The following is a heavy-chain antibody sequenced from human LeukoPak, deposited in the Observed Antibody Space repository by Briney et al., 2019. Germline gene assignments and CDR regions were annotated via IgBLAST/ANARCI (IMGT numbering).Heavy chain of an antibody. Sequence: GGSLRLSCAPSVLIVSSKYTSWVRQAPGKGLEWVSVIYSGGSTYYADSVKGRFTISRDNSKNTLYLQMNSLRAEDTAVYHCATSSSWDYGMDVWGQGTTVTVSS. CDR3: ATSSSWDYGMDV. CDR1: VLIVSSKY. J-gene: IGHJ6*02. CDR2: IYSGGST. D-gene: IGHD6-13*01. V-gene: IGHV3-53*01.